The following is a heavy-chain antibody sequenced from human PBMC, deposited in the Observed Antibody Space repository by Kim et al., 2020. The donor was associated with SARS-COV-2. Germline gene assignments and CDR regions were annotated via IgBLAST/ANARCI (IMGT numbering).Heavy chain of an antibody. D-gene: IGHD3-10*01. V-gene: IGHV4-39*01. Sequence: SETLSLTCTVSGGSISSSSYYWGWIRQPPGKGLEWIGSIYYSGSTYYNPSLKSRATISVDTSKNPFSLKLSSVTAADTAVYYCAGQVSDSQYYYGSGSYYGQRYNWFDPWGQGTLVTVSS. CDR1: GGSISSSSYY. CDR3: AGQVSDSQYYYGSGSYYGQRYNWFDP. J-gene: IGHJ5*02. CDR2: IYYSGST.